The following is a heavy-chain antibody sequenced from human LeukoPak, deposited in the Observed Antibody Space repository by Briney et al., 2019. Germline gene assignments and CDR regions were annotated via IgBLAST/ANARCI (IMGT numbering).Heavy chain of an antibody. J-gene: IGHJ5*02. Sequence: SQTLSLPCAISGALVSSNSVTWNWIRQSPSRGLEWLGRTYYRSTWYNDYAVSVRGRITVNPDTSKNQFSLHLNPVTPEDTAVYYCARRLTQYDCFDPWGQGILVTVSS. D-gene: IGHD2-2*01. CDR2: TYYRSTWYN. CDR3: ARRLTQYDCFDP. CDR1: GALVSSNSVT. V-gene: IGHV6-1*01.